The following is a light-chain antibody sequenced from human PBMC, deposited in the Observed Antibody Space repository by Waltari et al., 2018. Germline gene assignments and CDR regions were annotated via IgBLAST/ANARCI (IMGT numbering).Light chain of an antibody. V-gene: IGLV1-36*01. Sequence: QSVLTQPPSVSEAPRQRVTISCSGSRSNIGNNAVNWYQQVPGKAPKLLIFYDQLLPPGVSDRFSASKSGTSASLAISGLQSEDEADYYCATWDDILNAYFFGPGTKVTVL. CDR2: YDQ. CDR3: ATWDDILNAYF. J-gene: IGLJ1*01. CDR1: RSNIGNNA.